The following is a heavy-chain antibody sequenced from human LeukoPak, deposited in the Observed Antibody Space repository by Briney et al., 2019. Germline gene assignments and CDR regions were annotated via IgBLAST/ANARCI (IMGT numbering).Heavy chain of an antibody. CDR2: ISYDGSNK. V-gene: IGHV3-30-3*01. Sequence: GGSLRLSCAASGFTFSSYAMHWVRQALGKGLEWVAVISYDGSNKYYADSVKGRFTISRDNSKNTLYLQMNSLRAEDTAVYYCAHGDTAMVDYWGQGTLVTVSS. D-gene: IGHD5-18*01. CDR1: GFTFSSYA. J-gene: IGHJ4*02. CDR3: AHGDTAMVDY.